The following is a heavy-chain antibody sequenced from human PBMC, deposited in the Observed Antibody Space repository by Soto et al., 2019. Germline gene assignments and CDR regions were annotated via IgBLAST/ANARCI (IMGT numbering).Heavy chain of an antibody. J-gene: IGHJ4*02. CDR1: GGSFNSNY. D-gene: IGHD6-19*01. CDR2: INHSGST. V-gene: IGHV4-34*01. Sequence: QVQLQQWGAGLLKPSETLSLTCVVHGGSFNSNYWTWVRQPPAKGLEWIGEINHSGSTNYKASLKSRVTISVDTSKKQFSLNRSSVTAADTAVYYCLSARFDYWGQGTLVTVSS. CDR3: LSARFDY.